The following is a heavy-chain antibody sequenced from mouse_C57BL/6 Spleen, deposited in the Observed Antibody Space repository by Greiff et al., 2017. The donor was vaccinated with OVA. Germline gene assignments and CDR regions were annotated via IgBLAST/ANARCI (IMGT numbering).Heavy chain of an antibody. D-gene: IGHD2-3*01. V-gene: IGHV1-74*01. J-gene: IGHJ3*01. Sequence: QVQLQQPGAELVKPGASVKVSCKASGYTFTSYWMHWVKQRPGQGLEWIGRIHPSDSDTNYNQKFKGKATLTVAKSSSPAYMQLSSLTAEYSAVYDCARIDGYSAWFAYWGQGTLVTVSA. CDR3: ARIDGYSAWFAY. CDR2: IHPSDSDT. CDR1: GYTFTSYW.